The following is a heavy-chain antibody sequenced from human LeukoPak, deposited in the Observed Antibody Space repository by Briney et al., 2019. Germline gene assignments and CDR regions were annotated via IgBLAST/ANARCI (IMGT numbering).Heavy chain of an antibody. CDR3: ARLYSSSLGRVFDY. D-gene: IGHD4-11*01. Sequence: PSETLSLTCTVSGGSITSYYWSWIRQPPGKGLEWIGYIYNIWSTNYNPSLKSRVTISVDTSKNQFSLKLSSVTAADTAVYYCARLYSSSLGRVFDYWGQGTLVTVSS. J-gene: IGHJ4*02. CDR2: IYNIWST. CDR1: GGSITSYY. V-gene: IGHV4-59*01.